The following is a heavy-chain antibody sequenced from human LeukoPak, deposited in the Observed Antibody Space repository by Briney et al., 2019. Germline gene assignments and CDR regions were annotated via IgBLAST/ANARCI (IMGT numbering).Heavy chain of an antibody. CDR1: GFTVSSNY. CDR3: ARECQGGWEFDY. CDR2: IYSGGST. J-gene: IGHJ4*02. Sequence: GGSLRLSCAASGFTVSSNYMSWVRQAPGKGLEWVSVIYSGGSTYYADSVKGRFTISRDNSKNTLYLQMNSLRAEDTAVYYCARECQGGWEFDYWGQGTLVTVSS. V-gene: IGHV3-66*02. D-gene: IGHD1-26*01.